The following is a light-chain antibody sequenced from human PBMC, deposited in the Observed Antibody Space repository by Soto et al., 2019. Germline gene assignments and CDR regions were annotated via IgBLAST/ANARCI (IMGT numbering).Light chain of an antibody. CDR3: SSYTSSSTHVV. Sequence: QLVLTQPASVSGSPGQSFTISCTGTSSDVGGYNYVSWYQQHPGKAPKLMIYEVSNRPSGVSNRFSGSKSGNTASLTISGLQAEDEADYYCSSYTSSSTHVVFGGGTKVTVL. V-gene: IGLV2-14*01. J-gene: IGLJ2*01. CDR2: EVS. CDR1: SSDVGGYNY.